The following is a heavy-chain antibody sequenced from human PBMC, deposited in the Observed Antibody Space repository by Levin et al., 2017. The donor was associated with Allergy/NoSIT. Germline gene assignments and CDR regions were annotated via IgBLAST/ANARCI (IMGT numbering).Heavy chain of an antibody. J-gene: IGHJ6*02. D-gene: IGHD3-10*01. CDR3: AKDMELSWYDYYYGMDV. CDR1: GFTFSSYG. Sequence: SCAASGFTFSSYGMHWVRQAPGKGLEWVAVISYDGSNKYYADSVKGRFTISRDNSKNTLYLQMNSLRAEDTAVYYCAKDMELSWYDYYYGMDVWGQGTTVTVSS. CDR2: ISYDGSNK. V-gene: IGHV3-30*18.